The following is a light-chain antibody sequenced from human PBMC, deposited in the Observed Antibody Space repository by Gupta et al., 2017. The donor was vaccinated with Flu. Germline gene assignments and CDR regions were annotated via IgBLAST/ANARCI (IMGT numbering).Light chain of an antibody. Sequence: QSALTQPASVSGSPGQSITISCTGSSSDIGGYNYVSWYQHEPGQAPKLMIYEVSNRPAGVSNRFSGSKSGNTASLTIFGIQAEDEAHDDCNSYTSGSTVVFGGGTKLTVL. CDR1: SSDIGGYNY. J-gene: IGLJ2*01. CDR2: EVS. CDR3: NSYTSGSTVV. V-gene: IGLV2-14*01.